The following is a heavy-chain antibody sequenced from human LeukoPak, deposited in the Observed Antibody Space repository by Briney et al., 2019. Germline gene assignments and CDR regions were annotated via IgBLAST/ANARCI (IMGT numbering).Heavy chain of an antibody. Sequence: GGSLRLSCAASGFTFSSYEMNWVRQTPGKGLEWVSYISRSGGTTYYADSVKGRFTISRDNAKNSLYLQMDSLRAEDTAVYYCAREVAYSSSWLYYYYMDVRGKGTTVTVSS. D-gene: IGHD6-13*01. V-gene: IGHV3-48*03. CDR1: GFTFSSYE. CDR3: AREVAYSSSWLYYYYMDV. CDR2: ISRSGGTT. J-gene: IGHJ6*03.